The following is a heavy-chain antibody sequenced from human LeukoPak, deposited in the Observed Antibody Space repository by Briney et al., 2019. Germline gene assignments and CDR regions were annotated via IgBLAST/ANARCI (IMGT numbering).Heavy chain of an antibody. V-gene: IGHV4-34*01. J-gene: IGHJ4*02. CDR1: GGSFSGYH. Sequence: PSETLSLTCAVYGGSFSGYHWSWIRQPPGKGLEWIGEINHSGSTNYNPSLRSRVTISVDTSKNQFSLKLSSVTAADTAVYYCASGVRQGSRRPFDYWGQGTLVTVSS. D-gene: IGHD4-17*01. CDR2: INHSGST. CDR3: ASGVRQGSRRPFDY.